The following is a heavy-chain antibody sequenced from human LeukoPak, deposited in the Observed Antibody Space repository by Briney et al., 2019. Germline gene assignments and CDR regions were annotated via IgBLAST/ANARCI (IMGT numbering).Heavy chain of an antibody. Sequence: ASVKVSCKASGYTFNSYYMHWVRQAPGQGLEWGGLISPTGDSTNYAQTFRGRVTMTRDTSTNTVYMDLSSLRSEDTAVYYCAREASGGYFDYWGQGTLVIVSS. CDR1: GYTFNSYY. CDR3: AREASGGYFDY. V-gene: IGHV1-46*02. D-gene: IGHD2-15*01. J-gene: IGHJ4*02. CDR2: ISPTGDST.